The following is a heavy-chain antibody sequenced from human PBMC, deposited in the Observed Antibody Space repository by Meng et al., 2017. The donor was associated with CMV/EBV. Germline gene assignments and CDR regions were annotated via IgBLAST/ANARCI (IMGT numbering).Heavy chain of an antibody. CDR2: IKQDGSEK. Sequence: GSLKISCAASGFTFSSYWMSWVRQAPGKGLEWVANIKQDGSEKYYVDSVKGRFTISRDNAKNSLYLQMNSLRAEDTAVYYCARRGLEWPRDPNYYFDYWGQGTLVTVSS. J-gene: IGHJ4*02. D-gene: IGHD1-1*01. CDR3: ARRGLEWPRDPNYYFDY. V-gene: IGHV3-7*01. CDR1: GFTFSSYW.